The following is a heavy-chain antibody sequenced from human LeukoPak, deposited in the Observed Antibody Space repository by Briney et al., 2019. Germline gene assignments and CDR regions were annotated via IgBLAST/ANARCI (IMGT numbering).Heavy chain of an antibody. J-gene: IGHJ4*02. V-gene: IGHV3-30*02. CDR3: ARRDGYNYDY. Sequence: GVSLRLSCAASGFTFSSYGMHWVRQAPGNGLEWGAFIRYDGSNKYYADSVKGRFTISRDNSKNTLYLQMNSLRAEDTAVYYCARRDGYNYDYWGQGTLVTVSS. CDR2: IRYDGSNK. CDR1: GFTFSSYG. D-gene: IGHD5-24*01.